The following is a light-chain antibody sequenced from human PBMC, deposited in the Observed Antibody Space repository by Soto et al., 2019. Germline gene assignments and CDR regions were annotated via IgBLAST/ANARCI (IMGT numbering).Light chain of an antibody. Sequence: EIVMTQSPATLSVSPGERATLSCRASQSVSSNLAWYQQKPGQAPRLLIYGASTRATGIPARFSGSGSGTEFTLTISGLQSEDFAIYFCQQYNNWPPDGTFGQGTKVEIK. CDR2: GAS. V-gene: IGKV3-15*01. CDR1: QSVSSN. J-gene: IGKJ1*01. CDR3: QQYNNWPPDGT.